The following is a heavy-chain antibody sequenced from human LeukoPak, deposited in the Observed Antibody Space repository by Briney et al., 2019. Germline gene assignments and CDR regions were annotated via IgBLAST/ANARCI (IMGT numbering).Heavy chain of an antibody. Sequence: GGSLRLSCAASGFTFSNAWMSWVRQAPGKGLEWVGRIKSKTDGGTTDYAAPVKGRFIISRDNSKNTLYLQMNSLRAEDTAVYYCASSRSTSLNYGMDVWGQGTTVTVSS. CDR3: ASSRSTSLNYGMDV. CDR1: GFTFSNAW. J-gene: IGHJ6*02. V-gene: IGHV3-15*01. D-gene: IGHD2-2*01. CDR2: IKSKTDGGTT.